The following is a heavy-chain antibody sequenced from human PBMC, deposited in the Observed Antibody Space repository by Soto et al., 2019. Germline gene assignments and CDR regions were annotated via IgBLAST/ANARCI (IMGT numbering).Heavy chain of an antibody. Sequence: GASVKVSCKVSGYTLTELSRHWVRQAPGRGLEWMGGFDPEDGETIYAQKFQGRVTMTEDTSTDTAYMELSSLRSEDTAVYYCATGKFWLLAFDYWGQGTLVTVSS. D-gene: IGHD3-9*01. V-gene: IGHV1-24*01. CDR3: ATGKFWLLAFDY. CDR2: FDPEDGET. CDR1: GYTLTELS. J-gene: IGHJ4*02.